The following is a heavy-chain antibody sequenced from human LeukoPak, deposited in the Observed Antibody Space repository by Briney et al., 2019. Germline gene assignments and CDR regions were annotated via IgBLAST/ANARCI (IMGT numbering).Heavy chain of an antibody. CDR2: ISSSGDST. Sequence: GGSLRVYCAASGFTFSSYAMHWVRQAPGKGLEYVSAISSSGDSTYYANSVRGRFTISRDNSKNTLYLQMGSLRAEDTAVYYCASSYGSNKNPFEYWGQGTPVTVSS. J-gene: IGHJ4*02. V-gene: IGHV3-64*01. D-gene: IGHD4-23*01. CDR1: GFTFSSYA. CDR3: ASSYGSNKNPFEY.